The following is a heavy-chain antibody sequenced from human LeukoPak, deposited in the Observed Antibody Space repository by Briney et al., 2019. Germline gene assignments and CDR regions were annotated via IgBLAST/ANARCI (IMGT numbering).Heavy chain of an antibody. CDR2: ISAYNGNT. V-gene: IGHV1-18*01. CDR1: GYTFTNFG. Sequence: ASVKVSCKASGYTFTNFGITWVRQAPGQGLEWMGWISAYNGNTNYAQKLQGRVTMTTDTSTSTAYMDLRSLRSDDTAVYYCARPDDSGSYCRYWGQGTLVTVSS. CDR3: ARPDDSGSYCRY. J-gene: IGHJ4*02. D-gene: IGHD3-10*01.